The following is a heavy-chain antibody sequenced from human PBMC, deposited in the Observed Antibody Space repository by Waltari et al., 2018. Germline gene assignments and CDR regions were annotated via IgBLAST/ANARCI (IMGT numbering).Heavy chain of an antibody. Sequence: EVQLVESGGGLVKPGGSLRVSCSASGFIFSTYTMKWVRQAPGKGLEWVSSITRSSNYIYYADSVKGRFTISRDNANSSLSLQMDSLRAEDTAVYYCVRKGYCSSTNCLDAFDIWGQGTMVTVSS. CDR2: ITRSSNYI. CDR3: VRKGYCSSTNCLDAFDI. V-gene: IGHV3-21*01. D-gene: IGHD2-2*01. J-gene: IGHJ3*02. CDR1: GFIFSTYT.